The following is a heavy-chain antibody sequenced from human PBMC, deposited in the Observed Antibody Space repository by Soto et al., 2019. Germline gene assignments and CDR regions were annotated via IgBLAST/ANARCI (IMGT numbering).Heavy chain of an antibody. CDR3: THMRRSGLYGMDV. CDR1: GFSLSTSGAG. V-gene: IGHV2-5*01. Sequence: QITLKESGPTLVKPTQTLTLTCTFPGFSLSTSGAGVGWVRQPPGKALEWLALIYSNDDKRFSTSLNSSLTITKDTSKCQVVLTMTNMDPVDSDTYDCTHMRRSGLYGMDVWGQGTTVTVSS. J-gene: IGHJ6*02. D-gene: IGHD3-10*01. CDR2: IYSNDDK.